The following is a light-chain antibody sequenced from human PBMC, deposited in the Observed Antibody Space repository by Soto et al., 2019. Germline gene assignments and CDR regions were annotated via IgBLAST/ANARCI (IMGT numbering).Light chain of an antibody. J-gene: IGKJ3*01. CDR1: QSINTY. Sequence: DIQMTQSPSSLSASVGDRVTISCRASQSINTYLNWYQQKPGTAPKVLIYAASSLQSGVPSRFSGSGSGTDFTLTISSLQSEDFATYYCQQSFKTPFTFGPGTKVDI. V-gene: IGKV1-39*01. CDR2: AAS. CDR3: QQSFKTPFT.